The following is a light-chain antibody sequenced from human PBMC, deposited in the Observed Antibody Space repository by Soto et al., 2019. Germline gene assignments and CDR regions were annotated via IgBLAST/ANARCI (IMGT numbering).Light chain of an antibody. Sequence: ETVMTQSPATLSVSPGERVTLSCRASQSVRTNLGWYQQSTGQPPRLLIYGASDRVAGVPDRFNRRGSGIECHLTISRLQFEECAVYYCQQYNEWPRTFGQGTKRESK. CDR2: GAS. CDR1: QSVRTN. J-gene: IGKJ2*01. CDR3: QQYNEWPRT. V-gene: IGKV3-15*01.